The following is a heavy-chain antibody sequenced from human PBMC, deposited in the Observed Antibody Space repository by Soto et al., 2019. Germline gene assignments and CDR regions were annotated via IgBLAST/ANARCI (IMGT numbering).Heavy chain of an antibody. CDR1: GFTFDDYT. CDR3: AKDFYYGSGSYTGSGAFDI. Sequence: EVQLVESGGVVVQPGGPLRLSCAASGFTFDDYTMHWVHQAPGKGLEWVSLISWDGSGTYYADSVKGRFTISRDNSKNSLYLQMNSLRTEDTALYYCAKDFYYGSGSYTGSGAFDIWGQGTMVTVSS. CDR2: ISWDGSGT. D-gene: IGHD3-10*01. J-gene: IGHJ3*02. V-gene: IGHV3-43*01.